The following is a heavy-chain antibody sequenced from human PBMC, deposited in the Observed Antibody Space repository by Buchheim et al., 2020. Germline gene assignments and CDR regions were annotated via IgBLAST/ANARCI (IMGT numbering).Heavy chain of an antibody. CDR3: ASSLIDFWSGYGFNGFDY. V-gene: IGHV5-51*01. D-gene: IGHD3-3*01. J-gene: IGHJ4*02. CDR1: GYSFTSYW. Sequence: EVQLVQSGAEVKKPGESLKISCKGSGYSFTSYWIGWVRQMPGKGLEWMGIIYPGDSDTRYSPSFQGQVTISADKSISTAYPQWSSLKASDTAMYYCASSLIDFWSGYGFNGFDYWGQGTL. CDR2: IYPGDSDT.